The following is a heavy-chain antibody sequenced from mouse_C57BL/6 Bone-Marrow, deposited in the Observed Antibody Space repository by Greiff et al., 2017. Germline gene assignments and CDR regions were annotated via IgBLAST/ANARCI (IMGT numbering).Heavy chain of an antibody. Sequence: EVQLQQSGPELVKPGASVKISCKASGYTFTDYYMNWVKQSHGKSLEWIGDIHPNNGGTSYNQKFKGKATLTVDKSSSTAYMELRSLTSEDSAVYYCARKGIYYGSSYAMDYWGQGTSVTVSS. CDR3: ARKGIYYGSSYAMDY. CDR1: GYTFTDYY. D-gene: IGHD1-1*01. CDR2: IHPNNGGT. J-gene: IGHJ4*01. V-gene: IGHV1-26*01.